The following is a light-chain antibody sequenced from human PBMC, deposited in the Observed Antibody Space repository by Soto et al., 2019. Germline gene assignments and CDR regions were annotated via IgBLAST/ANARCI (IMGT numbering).Light chain of an antibody. CDR1: QSVSASY. J-gene: IGKJ1*01. CDR2: GAS. CDR3: HQYEGSLWT. V-gene: IGKV3-20*01. Sequence: IILTQSPGTLSLTPGESATLSCRASQSVSASYFIWYQQKVGQAPRLLIYGASSRATGIPVRFSGSGSGTDFTLTISRLEPEDAAIYYCHQYEGSLWTFGQGTMVDIK.